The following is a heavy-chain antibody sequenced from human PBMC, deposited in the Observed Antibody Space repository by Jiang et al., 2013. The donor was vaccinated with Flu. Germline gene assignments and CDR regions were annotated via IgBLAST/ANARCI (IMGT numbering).Heavy chain of an antibody. CDR1: GFTFNTYV. Sequence: QLVESGGGVVQPGGSLRLSCAASGFTFNTYVMHWVRQAPGRGLEWVAVISDDGSNKHYTDSVKGRFAISRDNFKSTLYLQMNSLKTEDAAMYYCARDLQWLVFDSWGKGTLVTVSS. CDR3: ARDLQWLVFDS. CDR2: ISDDGSNK. J-gene: IGHJ4*02. D-gene: IGHD6-19*01. V-gene: IGHV3-30*09.